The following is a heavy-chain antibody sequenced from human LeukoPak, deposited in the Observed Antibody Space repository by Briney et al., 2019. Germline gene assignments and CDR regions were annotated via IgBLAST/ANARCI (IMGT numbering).Heavy chain of an antibody. CDR3: ARGDVESNHWTTRLFAS. D-gene: IGHD1-1*01. Sequence: PSETLSLTCAVYGGSFSGYYWSWIRQPPGKGLEWIGEINQSGSTNYNPSLKSRVTISVDTSKNQFSLKLNSVTAADTAVYYCARGDVESNHWTTRLFASWGQGTLVTVSS. V-gene: IGHV4-34*01. CDR2: INQSGST. J-gene: IGHJ4*02. CDR1: GGSFSGYY.